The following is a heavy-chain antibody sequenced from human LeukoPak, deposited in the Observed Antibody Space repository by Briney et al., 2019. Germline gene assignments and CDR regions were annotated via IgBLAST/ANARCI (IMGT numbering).Heavy chain of an antibody. J-gene: IGHJ3*02. CDR1: GFTFSSYA. D-gene: IGHD6-13*01. CDR3: AKGEQQLEGVYDAFDI. Sequence: GGSLRLSCAASGFTFSSYAMSWVRQAPGKGLEWVSAISGSGGSTYYADSVKGRFTISRDNSKNTLYLQMNSLRAEDTAVYYCAKGEQQLEGVYDAFDIWGQGTMVTVSS. CDR2: ISGSGGST. V-gene: IGHV3-23*01.